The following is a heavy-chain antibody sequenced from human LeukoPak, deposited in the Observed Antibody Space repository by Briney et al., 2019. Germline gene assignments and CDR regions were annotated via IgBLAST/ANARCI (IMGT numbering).Heavy chain of an antibody. CDR1: GYTFTSYG. CDR2: ISAYNGNT. Sequence: ASVKVSCKASGYTFTSYGISWVRQAPGQGLEWMGWISAYNGNTNYAQKLQGRVTMTTDTSTSTAYMELRRLRSDDTAVYYCARDWDIVVVPADLPFDYWGQGTLVTVSS. J-gene: IGHJ4*02. D-gene: IGHD2-2*02. V-gene: IGHV1-18*01. CDR3: ARDWDIVVVPADLPFDY.